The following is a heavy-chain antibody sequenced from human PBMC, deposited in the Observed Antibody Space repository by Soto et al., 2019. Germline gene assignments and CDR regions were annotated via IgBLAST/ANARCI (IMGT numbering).Heavy chain of an antibody. CDR3: ERIFYGGNSGGAFDI. CDR2: IFSNDEK. D-gene: IGHD2-21*02. Sequence: SGPTLVNPTETLTLTCTVSGFSLSNARMGVSWIRQPPGKALEWLAHIFSNDEKSYSTSLKSRLTISKDTSKSQVVLTMTNMDPVDTATYYCERIFYGGNSGGAFDIWGQGTMVTVSS. V-gene: IGHV2-26*01. J-gene: IGHJ3*02. CDR1: GFSLSNARMG.